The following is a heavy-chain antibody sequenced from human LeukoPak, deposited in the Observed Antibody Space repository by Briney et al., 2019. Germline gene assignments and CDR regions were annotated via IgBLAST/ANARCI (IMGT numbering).Heavy chain of an antibody. J-gene: IGHJ6*04. CDR3: AELGITMIGGV. D-gene: IGHD3-10*02. CDR1: GFTFSSYS. CDR2: ISSSYI. Sequence: GGSLRLSCAASGFTFSSYSMNWVRQAPGKGLEWVSSISSSYIYYADSVKGRFTISRDNAKNSLYLQMNSLRAEDTAVYYCAELGITMIGGVWGKGTTVTISS. V-gene: IGHV3-21*01.